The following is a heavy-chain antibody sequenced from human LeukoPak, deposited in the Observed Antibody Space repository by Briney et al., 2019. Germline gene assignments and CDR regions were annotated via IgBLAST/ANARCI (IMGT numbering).Heavy chain of an antibody. CDR1: GGSISSSSYY. CDR3: ARRWDYYDSSAFDI. Sequence: SETLSLTCTVSGGSISSSSYYWGWIRQPPGKGLEWIGSIYYSGSTYYNPSLKSRVTISVDTSKNQFSLKLSSVTAADTAVYCCARRWDYYDSSAFDIWGQGTMVTVSS. V-gene: IGHV4-39*01. J-gene: IGHJ3*02. CDR2: IYYSGST. D-gene: IGHD3-22*01.